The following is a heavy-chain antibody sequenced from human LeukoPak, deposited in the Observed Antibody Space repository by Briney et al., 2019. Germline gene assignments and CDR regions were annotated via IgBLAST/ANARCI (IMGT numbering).Heavy chain of an antibody. CDR2: INHSGST. CDR1: GGSFSGYY. Sequence: SSETLSLTCAVYGGSFSGYYWSWIRQPPGKGLEWIGEINHSGSTNYNPSLKSRVTISVDTSKNQFSLKLSSVTAADTAVYYCARDGDKRYFYFDYWGQGTLVTVSS. CDR3: ARDGDKRYFYFDY. D-gene: IGHD5-18*01. J-gene: IGHJ4*02. V-gene: IGHV4-34*01.